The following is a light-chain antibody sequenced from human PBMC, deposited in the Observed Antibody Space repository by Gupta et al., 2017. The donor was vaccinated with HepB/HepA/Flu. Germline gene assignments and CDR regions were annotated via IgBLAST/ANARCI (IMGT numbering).Light chain of an antibody. CDR1: QSIGSY. Sequence: EIVLTQSPDFQSVTPKEKVTITCRASQSIGSYLHWYQQKPDQSPKLLIKYASQYCSGVPSRFSGSGSGTDFTLTIDSLEVEDAATYYCQQSSSLPLTFGGGTKVEIK. CDR3: QQSSSLPLT. J-gene: IGKJ4*01. CDR2: YAS. V-gene: IGKV6-21*01.